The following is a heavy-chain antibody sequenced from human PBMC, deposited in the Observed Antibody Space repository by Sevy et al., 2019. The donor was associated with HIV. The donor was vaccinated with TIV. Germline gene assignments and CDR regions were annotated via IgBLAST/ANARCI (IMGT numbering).Heavy chain of an antibody. V-gene: IGHV1-24*01. Sequence: ASVKVSCKVSGYTLTELSMHWVRQAPGKGLAWMGGFDPEDGETIYAQKFQGRVTMTEDTSTDTAYMELSSLRSEDTAVYYCATDSGGYSGSYLDAFDIWGQGTMVTVSS. CDR1: GYTLTELS. CDR2: FDPEDGET. D-gene: IGHD1-26*01. CDR3: ATDSGGYSGSYLDAFDI. J-gene: IGHJ3*02.